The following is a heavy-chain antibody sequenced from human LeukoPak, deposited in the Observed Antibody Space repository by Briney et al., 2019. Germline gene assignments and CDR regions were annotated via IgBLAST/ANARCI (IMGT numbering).Heavy chain of an antibody. J-gene: IGHJ4*02. D-gene: IGHD3-16*01. CDR2: IVGSGSST. V-gene: IGHV3-23*01. CDR1: GFTFSTYG. Sequence: GGSMRLSCAASGFTFSTYGMNWVRQAPGKGLEWVSGIVGSGSSTYYADSVKGRFFISRDNCEHTLYLQMNRLRAEEPSVSYCAKGGSFDGWGQGTLVTVSS. CDR3: AKGGSFDG.